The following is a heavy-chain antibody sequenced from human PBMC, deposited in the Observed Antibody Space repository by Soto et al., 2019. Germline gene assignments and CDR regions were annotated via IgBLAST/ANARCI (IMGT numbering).Heavy chain of an antibody. J-gene: IGHJ3*02. D-gene: IGHD5-18*01. CDR2: ISGSGGST. Sequence: PGESLKLSCAASGFTFSRYAMSWVRQAPGKGLEWVSAISGSGGSTFYADSVKGRFTISRDNSKNSLYLQMNSLRAEDTAVYYCARDRRWIQLWLRGAFDIWGQGTMVTVSS. CDR3: ARDRRWIQLWLRGAFDI. V-gene: IGHV3-23*01. CDR1: GFTFSRYA.